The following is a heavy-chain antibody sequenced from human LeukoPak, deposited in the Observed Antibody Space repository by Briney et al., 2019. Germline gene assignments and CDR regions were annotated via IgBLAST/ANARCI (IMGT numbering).Heavy chain of an antibody. CDR2: ISDTGGST. V-gene: IGHV3-23*01. J-gene: IGHJ6*03. Sequence: GGSLRLSCAASGFTFSSYAMSWVRQAPGKGLEWVSGISDTGGSTYYADSVKGRFTISRDNSKNTLYLQMISLRAEDTAVYYCAKLVGDSNYYYYMDVWGKGTTVTVSS. CDR1: GFTFSSYA. D-gene: IGHD3-10*01. CDR3: AKLVGDSNYYYYMDV.